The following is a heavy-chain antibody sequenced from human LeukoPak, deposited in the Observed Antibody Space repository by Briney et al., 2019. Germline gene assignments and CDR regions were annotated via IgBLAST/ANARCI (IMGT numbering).Heavy chain of an antibody. Sequence: ASVKVSCKASGYTFTSYGISWVRQAPGQGLEWMGWISAYNGNTNYAQKLQGRVTMTTDISTSTAYMELRSLRSDDTAVYYCARAVEVGATKTGYFDYWGQGTLVTVSS. CDR3: ARAVEVGATKTGYFDY. CDR1: GYTFTSYG. D-gene: IGHD1-26*01. J-gene: IGHJ4*02. V-gene: IGHV1-18*01. CDR2: ISAYNGNT.